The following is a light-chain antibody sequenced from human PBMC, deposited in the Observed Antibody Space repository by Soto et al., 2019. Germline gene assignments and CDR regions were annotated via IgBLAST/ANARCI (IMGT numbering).Light chain of an antibody. CDR1: QTISSW. CDR2: DVS. Sequence: DIQMTQSPSTLSGSVGDRVTITCRASQTISSWLAWYQQKPGKAPKLLIYDVSSLESGVPSRFSGSGSGTEFTLTISSLQPDDVATYYCQQYNTFWTFGQGTKVDIK. CDR3: QQYNTFWT. J-gene: IGKJ1*01. V-gene: IGKV1-5*01.